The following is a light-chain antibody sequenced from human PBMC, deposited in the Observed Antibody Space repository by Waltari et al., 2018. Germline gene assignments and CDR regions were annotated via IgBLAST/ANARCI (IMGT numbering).Light chain of an antibody. J-gene: IGLJ3*02. Sequence: SYELTQPPSVSVSPGQTASITCSGDKLGAKYACWYQQKPGQSPVLVIYQDNKRPSGIPARLSGSNSGNTATLTISGTQALDEADYYCQAWDRTTRVFGGGTKLTVI. CDR1: KLGAKY. CDR2: QDN. V-gene: IGLV3-1*01. CDR3: QAWDRTTRV.